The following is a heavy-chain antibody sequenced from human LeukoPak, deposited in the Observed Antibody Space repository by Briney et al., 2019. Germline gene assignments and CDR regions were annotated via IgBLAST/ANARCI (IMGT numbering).Heavy chain of an antibody. CDR1: GYTFTSYG. V-gene: IGHV1-18*01. D-gene: IGHD2-15*01. J-gene: IGHJ5*02. CDR3: ARDRLSEWGYCSGGSCPPFDP. Sequence: GASVKVSCRASGYTFTSYGISWVRQAPGQGLEWMGWISAYNGNTNYAQKLQGRVTMTTDTSTSTAYMELRSLRSDDTAVYYCARDRLSEWGYCSGGSCPPFDPWGQGTLVTVSS. CDR2: ISAYNGNT.